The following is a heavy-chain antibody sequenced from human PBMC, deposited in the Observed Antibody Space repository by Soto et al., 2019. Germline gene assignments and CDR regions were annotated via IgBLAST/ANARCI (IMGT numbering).Heavy chain of an antibody. D-gene: IGHD4-4*01. Sequence: QVQLQQSGPGLVKPSQTLSLTCAIYGDSVSSNSVVWNWIRQSPSRGLEWRGRTYYRSQWHYDYAVFGQSRMRIDPDTSKNQVSLQLDSVSPEDSAVYYCVRLVGNSWLDYWGQGTLVTVSS. V-gene: IGHV6-1*01. CDR3: VRLVGNSWLDY. J-gene: IGHJ4*02. CDR1: GDSVSSNSVV. CDR2: TYYRSQWHY.